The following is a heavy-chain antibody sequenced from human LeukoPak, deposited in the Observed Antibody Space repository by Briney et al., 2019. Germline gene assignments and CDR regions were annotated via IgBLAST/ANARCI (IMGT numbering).Heavy chain of an antibody. D-gene: IGHD5-24*01. V-gene: IGHV4-59*01. CDR3: AREDSYNRHFDY. J-gene: IGHJ4*02. Sequence: SQTLSLTCTVSGGSINNYYWSWIRQPPGKGLEWIGTMYYSGYTNYNPSLKSRVGISLDTTKNQLSLKLTSVTAADTAVYYCAREDSYNRHFDYWGRGTLVTVSS. CDR1: GGSINNYY. CDR2: MYYSGYT.